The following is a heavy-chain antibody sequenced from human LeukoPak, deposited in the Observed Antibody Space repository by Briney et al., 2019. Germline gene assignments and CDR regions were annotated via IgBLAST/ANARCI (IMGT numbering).Heavy chain of an antibody. J-gene: IGHJ3*02. D-gene: IGHD3-10*01. CDR2: VSKDGNTK. Sequence: PGGSLRPSCVASGFTFSTYAIHWVRQAPGKGLEWVAVVSKDGNTKYYADSVKGRFTISRDNSKNTLYLQMNSLRAEDTSVYYCARGIQPPKYYGSGSDTFDIWGQGTMVTVSS. CDR3: ARGIQPPKYYGSGSDTFDI. V-gene: IGHV3-30*04. CDR1: GFTFSTYA.